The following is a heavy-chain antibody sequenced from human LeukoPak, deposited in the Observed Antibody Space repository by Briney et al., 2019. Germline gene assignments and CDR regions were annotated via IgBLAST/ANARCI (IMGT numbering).Heavy chain of an antibody. CDR1: GGSFSGYY. V-gene: IGHV4-34*01. CDR3: ARGGGYSSSSFDY. J-gene: IGHJ4*02. Sequence: SETLSLTCAVYGGSFSGYYWSWIRQPPGKGLGWIGEINHSGSTNYNPSLKSRVTISVDTSRNQFSLKLSSVTAADTAVYYCARGGGYSSSSFDYWGQGTLVTVSS. D-gene: IGHD6-6*01. CDR2: INHSGST.